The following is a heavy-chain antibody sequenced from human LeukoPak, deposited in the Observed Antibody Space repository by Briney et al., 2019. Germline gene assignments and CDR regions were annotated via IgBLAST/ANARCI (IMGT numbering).Heavy chain of an antibody. CDR1: GFTFSSYS. J-gene: IGHJ4*02. CDR2: ISSSSSYI. CDR3: ARDRPTYGGNAFSVFDY. Sequence: PGGPLRLSCAASGFTFSSYSMNWVRQAPGKGLEWVSSISSSSSYIYYADSVKGRFTISRDNAKNSLYLQMNSLRAEDTAVYYCARDRPTYGGNAFSVFDYWGQGTLVTVSS. D-gene: IGHD4-23*01. V-gene: IGHV3-21*01.